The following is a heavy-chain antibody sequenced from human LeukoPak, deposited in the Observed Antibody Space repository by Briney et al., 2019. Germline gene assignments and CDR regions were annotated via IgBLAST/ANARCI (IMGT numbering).Heavy chain of an antibody. J-gene: IGHJ5*02. V-gene: IGHV4-59*12. CDR1: GGSISSYY. Sequence: SETLSLTCTVSGGSISSYYWSWIRQPPGKGLEWIGYIYYSGSTNYNPSLKSRVTMSVDTSKNQFSLKLSSVTAVDTAVYYRAREFRLYNWFDPWGQGTLVTVSS. CDR3: AREFRLYNWFDP. CDR2: IYYSGST.